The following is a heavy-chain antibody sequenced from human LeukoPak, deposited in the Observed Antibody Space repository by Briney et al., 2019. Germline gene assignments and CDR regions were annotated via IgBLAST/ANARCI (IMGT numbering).Heavy chain of an antibody. Sequence: SVKVSCKASGGTFSSYAISWVRQAPGQGLEWMGRIIPILGIANYAQKFQGRVTITADKSTSTAYMELSSLRSEDTAVYYCARLFRGPGGGSGSYLYYYYGMDVWGQGTTVTVSS. CDR2: IIPILGIA. V-gene: IGHV1-69*04. CDR1: GGTFSSYA. CDR3: ARLFRGPGGGSGSYLYYYYGMDV. J-gene: IGHJ6*02. D-gene: IGHD3-10*01.